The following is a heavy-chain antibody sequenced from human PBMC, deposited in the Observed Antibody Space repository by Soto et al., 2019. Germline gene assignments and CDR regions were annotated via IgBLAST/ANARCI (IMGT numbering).Heavy chain of an antibody. V-gene: IGHV3-33*01. CDR3: ARDLNPYETYYYYGMDV. J-gene: IGHJ6*02. Sequence: HPGGSLRLSCAASGFTFSSYGMHWVRQAPGKGLEWVAVIWYDGSNKYYADSVKGRSTISRDNSKNTLYLQMNSLRAEDTAVYYCARDLNPYETYYYYGMDVWGQGTTVTVSS. CDR1: GFTFSSYG. D-gene: IGHD5-12*01. CDR2: IWYDGSNK.